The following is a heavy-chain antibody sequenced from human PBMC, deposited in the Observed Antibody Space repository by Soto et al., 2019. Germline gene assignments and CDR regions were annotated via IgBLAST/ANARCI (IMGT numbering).Heavy chain of an antibody. CDR1: RLTFGRYA. Sequence: SLRLSCAASRLTFGRYAMSWVRQAPGKGLEWVSGISGRGTSTYYADSVKGRFTISGDNSNNTLYLQMDNLRAEDTAVYYCAKAFYREEDGYNSFDYWGQGTMVTVS. D-gene: IGHD2-21*01. CDR2: ISGRGTST. V-gene: IGHV3-23*01. CDR3: AKAFYREEDGYNSFDY. J-gene: IGHJ4*02.